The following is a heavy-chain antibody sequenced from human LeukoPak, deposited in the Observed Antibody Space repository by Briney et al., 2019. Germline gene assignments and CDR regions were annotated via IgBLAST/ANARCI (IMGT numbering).Heavy chain of an antibody. CDR1: GGSISSGGYY. D-gene: IGHD1-14*01. CDR3: ARDRGGPGNYYFDY. Sequence: SQTLSLTCTVSGGSISSGGYYWSWIRQHPGKGLEWIGYIHYSGSTYYNPSLKSRVTISVDTSKNQFSLKLSSVTAADTAVYYCARDRGGPGNYYFDYWGQGTLVTVSS. V-gene: IGHV4-31*03. CDR2: IHYSGST. J-gene: IGHJ4*02.